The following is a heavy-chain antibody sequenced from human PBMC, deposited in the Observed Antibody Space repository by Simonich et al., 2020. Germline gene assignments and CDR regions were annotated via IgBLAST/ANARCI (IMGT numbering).Heavy chain of an antibody. CDR3: ARDAAGDY. CDR2: SSSSSYR. V-gene: IGHV3-21*01. CDR1: GFTFSGYR. J-gene: IGHJ4*02. Sequence: EVQLVESGGGLVKPGGSLRLSCAACGFTFSGYRMNWVRQAPGEGTGWVSSSSSSSYRYHAASVKGRFTLSRNNAKNSLYLQMNSLRAEDTAVYYCARDAAGDYWGQGTLVTVSS. D-gene: IGHD6-13*01.